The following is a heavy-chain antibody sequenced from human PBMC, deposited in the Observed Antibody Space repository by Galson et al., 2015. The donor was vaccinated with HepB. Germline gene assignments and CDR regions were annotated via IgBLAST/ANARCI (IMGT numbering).Heavy chain of an antibody. CDR2: ISHSGATI. D-gene: IGHD3-9*01. V-gene: IGHV3-48*03. CDR1: GFTFSKYD. Sequence: SLRLSCAASGFTFSKYDMHWVRQAPGEGLEWISSISHSGATIYYADSVKGRFTISRDNANNSLYLQMNSLRVGDTAIYYCARDTGEVRYFDWFPGGCDAWGQGALVAVSS. CDR3: ARDTGEVRYFDWFPGGCDA. J-gene: IGHJ5*02.